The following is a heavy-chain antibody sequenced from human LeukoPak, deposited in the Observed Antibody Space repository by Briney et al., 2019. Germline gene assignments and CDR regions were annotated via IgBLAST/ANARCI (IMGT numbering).Heavy chain of an antibody. D-gene: IGHD3-10*01. V-gene: IGHV3-15*01. CDR2: VKSRSAGETT. J-gene: IGHJ4*02. Sequence: HGGSLRLSCAASGFSISNDWMSWVRQAPGKGLEWVARVKSRSAGETTDYAAPVKGRFTFSRDDSKNTLYLQMNSLKTKDTAVYYCTLIQGWGSGSYYRDFWGQGTLVTVSS. CDR3: TLIQGWGSGSYYRDF. CDR1: GFSISNDW.